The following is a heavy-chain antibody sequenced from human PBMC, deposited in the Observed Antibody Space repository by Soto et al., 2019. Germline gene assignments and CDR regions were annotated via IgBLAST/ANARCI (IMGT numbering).Heavy chain of an antibody. J-gene: IGHJ6*03. Sequence: GASVKVSCKASGGTFSSYAISWVRQAPGQGLEWMGGIIPIFGTANYAQKFQGRVTITADESTSTAYMELSRLRSDDTAVYYCARGIGVVVPAARPSYYMDVWGKGTTVTVSS. V-gene: IGHV1-69*13. CDR1: GGTFSSYA. CDR3: ARGIGVVVPAARPSYYMDV. CDR2: IIPIFGTA. D-gene: IGHD2-2*01.